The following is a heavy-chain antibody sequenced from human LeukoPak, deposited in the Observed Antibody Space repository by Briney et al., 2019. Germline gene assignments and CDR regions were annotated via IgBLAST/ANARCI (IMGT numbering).Heavy chain of an antibody. CDR1: GFTFSSYE. D-gene: IGHD3-3*01. CDR2: ISGSGSTI. CDR3: ARASYDFWSGYSEGLDYFDY. Sequence: GGSLRLSCAASGFTFSSYEMSWVRQAPGKGLEWVSYISGSGSTIYYADSLKGRFTISRDNAKNSLYLQMNSLRAEDTAVYYCARASYDFWSGYSEGLDYFDYWGQGTLVTVSS. V-gene: IGHV3-48*03. J-gene: IGHJ4*02.